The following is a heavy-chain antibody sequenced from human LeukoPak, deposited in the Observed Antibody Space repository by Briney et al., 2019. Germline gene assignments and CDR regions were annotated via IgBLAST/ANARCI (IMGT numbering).Heavy chain of an antibody. CDR1: GYSSTTYW. J-gene: IGHJ4*02. CDR2: FDPSDSYT. CDR3: ARSLFDYDILTGHDY. Sequence: GESLKISCKGSGYSSTTYWISWVRQMSGKGLEWMGTFDPSDSYTKYSPTFQGHVTISADKSISTAYLQWSSLKASDTAVYYCARSLFDYDILTGHDYWGQGTLVTVSS. V-gene: IGHV5-10-1*01. D-gene: IGHD3-9*01.